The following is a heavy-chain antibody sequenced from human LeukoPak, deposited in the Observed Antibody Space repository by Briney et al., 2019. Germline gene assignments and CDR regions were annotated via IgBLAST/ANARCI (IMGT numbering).Heavy chain of an antibody. CDR2: ISAYSGNT. CDR3: ARDLTYCVEDCHVDY. CDR1: GYTFTSYG. Sequence: ASVKVSCKASGYTFTSYGISWVRQAPGQGLEWMGWISAYSGNTNYAQKLQGRVTMTTDTSTSTAYMELSSLTSEDTAIYYCARDLTYCVEDCHVDYWGQGTLVTVSS. D-gene: IGHD2-21*02. J-gene: IGHJ4*02. V-gene: IGHV1-18*01.